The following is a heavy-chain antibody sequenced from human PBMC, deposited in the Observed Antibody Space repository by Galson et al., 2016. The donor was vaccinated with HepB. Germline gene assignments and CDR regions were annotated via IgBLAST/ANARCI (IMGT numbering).Heavy chain of an antibody. CDR2: ISDTVSSQ. CDR1: GFTYSNFA. CDR3: AKVPGIFGVVISWVDY. V-gene: IGHV3-23*01. Sequence: SLRLSCAASGFTYSNFAMSWVRQAPGKGPEWVSGISDTVSSQFYADSVKGRFTVSRDNSKNTLYLQMNSLRAEDTAVYYCAKVPGIFGVVISWVDYWGQGTLVTVSS. J-gene: IGHJ4*02. D-gene: IGHD3-3*01.